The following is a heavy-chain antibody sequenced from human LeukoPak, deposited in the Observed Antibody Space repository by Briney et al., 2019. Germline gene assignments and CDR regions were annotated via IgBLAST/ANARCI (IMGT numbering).Heavy chain of an antibody. CDR3: ARTSYYYASNPPNYYYYMDF. CDR2: IYTSGST. D-gene: IGHD3-10*01. J-gene: IGHJ6*03. Sequence: PSETLSLTCTVSGGSISSNYWNWIRQPAGKGLEWIGRIYTSGSTNYNPSLKSRVTMSVDTSKNQFSLKVSSVTAADTAVYYCARTSYYYASNPPNYYYYMDFWGKGTTVTVSS. CDR1: GGSISSNY. V-gene: IGHV4-4*07.